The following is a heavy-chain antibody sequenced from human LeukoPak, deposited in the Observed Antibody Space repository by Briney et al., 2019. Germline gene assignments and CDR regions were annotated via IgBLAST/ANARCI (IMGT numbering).Heavy chain of an antibody. CDR1: GGSISSGDFY. CDR2: THYSGST. D-gene: IGHD1-7*01. J-gene: IGHJ4*02. CDR3: AREVNWNSATLFFDC. V-gene: IGHV4-31*03. Sequence: SQTLSLACTVSGGSISSGDFYWTWIRQNPGKGLEWIGYTHYSGSTYYNPSLKSRVTISVDTSKNQFSLKLSSVAAADTAVYYCAREVNWNSATLFFDCWGQGTLVTVSS.